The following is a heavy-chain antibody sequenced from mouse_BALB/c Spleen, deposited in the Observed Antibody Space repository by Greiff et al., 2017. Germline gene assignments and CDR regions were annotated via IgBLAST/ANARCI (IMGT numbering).Heavy chain of an antibody. J-gene: IGHJ4*01. D-gene: IGHD2-10*02. CDR2: ISNLAYSI. V-gene: IGHV5-15*02. CDR1: GFTFSDYG. CDR3: ARDLYGNYEDYAMDY. Sequence: EVNVVESGGGLVQPGGSRKLSCAASGFTFSDYGMAWVRQAPGKGPEWVAFISNLAYSIYYADTVTGRFTISRENAKNTLYLEMSSLRSEDTAMYYCARDLYGNYEDYAMDYWGQGTSVTVSS.